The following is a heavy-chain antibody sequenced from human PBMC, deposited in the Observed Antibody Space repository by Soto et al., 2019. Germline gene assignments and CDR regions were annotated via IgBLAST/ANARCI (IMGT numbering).Heavy chain of an antibody. Sequence: QVQLQESGPGQVKPSETLSLTCTISGGSVSVYYWSWIRQSTGQGLEWIGYIYASGSHYYNPSLRSRVTISADTSKNQISLKLTSPTAADTAVYYCARGVGSSPPQSWGRGTLVTVSS. D-gene: IGHD1-26*01. V-gene: IGHV4-59*02. CDR3: ARGVGSSPPQS. CDR2: IYASGSH. CDR1: GGSVSVYY. J-gene: IGHJ5*02.